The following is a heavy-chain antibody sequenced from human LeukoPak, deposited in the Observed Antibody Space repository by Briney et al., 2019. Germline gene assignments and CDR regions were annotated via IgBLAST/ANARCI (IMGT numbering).Heavy chain of an antibody. Sequence: VRCLRLSCAASGFTLSSYAMHWGREGPRKGLEWGSVISYGRRHKYYADSVKGRITISRDNSKNTLYLQMNSLRAEDTAVYYCARGARGLEYYYYGMDVWGQGTTVTVSS. CDR3: ARGARGLEYYYYGMDV. J-gene: IGHJ6*02. V-gene: IGHV3-30*04. CDR1: GFTLSSYA. CDR2: ISYGRRHK.